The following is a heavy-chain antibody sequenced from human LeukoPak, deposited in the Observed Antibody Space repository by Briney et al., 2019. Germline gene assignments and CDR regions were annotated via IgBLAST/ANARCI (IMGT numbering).Heavy chain of an antibody. V-gene: IGHV3-53*01. CDR2: IYSGGST. CDR3: ASSYCSGGSCYY. D-gene: IGHD2-15*01. CDR1: GFTVSSNY. J-gene: IGHJ4*02. Sequence: GGSLRLSCAASGFTVSSNYMSWVRQAPGKGLEWVSVIYSGGSTYYADSVKGRFTISRDNSKNTLYLQTNSLRAEDTAVYYCASSYCSGGSCYYWGQGTLVTVSS.